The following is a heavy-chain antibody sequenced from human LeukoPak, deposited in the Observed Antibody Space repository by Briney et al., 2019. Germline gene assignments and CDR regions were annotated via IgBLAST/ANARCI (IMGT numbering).Heavy chain of an antibody. Sequence: GGSLRLSCAASGFTFSSYAMSWVRQAPGKGLEWVAVISYDGSNKYYADSVKGRFTISRDNSKNTLYLQMNSLRAEDTAVYYCARGGSIAAAFDYWGQGTLVTVSS. D-gene: IGHD6-13*01. CDR3: ARGGSIAAAFDY. CDR2: ISYDGSNK. J-gene: IGHJ4*02. CDR1: GFTFSSYA. V-gene: IGHV3-30*04.